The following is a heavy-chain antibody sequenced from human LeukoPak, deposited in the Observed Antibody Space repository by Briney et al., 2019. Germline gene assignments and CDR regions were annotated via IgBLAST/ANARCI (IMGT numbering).Heavy chain of an antibody. J-gene: IGHJ4*02. CDR1: GFTFSDYY. V-gene: IGHV3-11*01. CDR2: ISSSGSTI. CDR3: ASAPPYYYDSSGYAFDY. D-gene: IGHD3-22*01. Sequence: GGSLRLSCAASGFTFSDYYMSWIRQAPGKGLEWVSYISSSGSTIYYADSVKGRFTISRDNAKNSLYLQMNSLRAEDTAVYYCASAPPYYYDSSGYAFDYWGQGTLVTVSS.